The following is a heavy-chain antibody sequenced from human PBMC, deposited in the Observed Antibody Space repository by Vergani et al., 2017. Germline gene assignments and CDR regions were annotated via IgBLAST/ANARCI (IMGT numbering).Heavy chain of an antibody. V-gene: IGHV4-34*01. Sequence: QVQLVESGGGLVKPGGPLRLSCAAFGFTFSSYSMNWVRQAPGKGLEWIGEINHSGSTNSNPPLKSRVTISVATSKNQFSLKLSSVTAADTAVYYCARARGYCDMLTGYYRTSGRYYYYGMDVWGQGTTVTVSS. D-gene: IGHD3-9*01. CDR1: GFTFSSYS. J-gene: IGHJ6*02. CDR2: INHSGST. CDR3: ARARGYCDMLTGYYRTSGRYYYYGMDV.